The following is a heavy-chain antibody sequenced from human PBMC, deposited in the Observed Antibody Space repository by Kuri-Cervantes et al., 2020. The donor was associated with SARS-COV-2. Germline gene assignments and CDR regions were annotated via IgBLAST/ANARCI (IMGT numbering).Heavy chain of an antibody. CDR1: GFTFSSCA. J-gene: IGHJ5*01. Sequence: LSLTCAASGFTFSSCAMHWVRLAPGKGLEWVAFISYDGSSEYYADSVRGRFTVSRDNSKNTLYLQVNSLRADDTAVYYCAKDRVGVQDSWGQGTQVTVSP. CDR2: ISYDGSSE. V-gene: IGHV3-30*04. CDR3: AKDRVGVQDS. D-gene: IGHD2-21*01.